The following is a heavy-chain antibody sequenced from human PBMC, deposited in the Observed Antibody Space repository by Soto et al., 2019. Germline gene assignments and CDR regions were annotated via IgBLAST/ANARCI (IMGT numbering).Heavy chain of an antibody. Sequence: QPGGSLRLSCAASGFTFDDYTMHWVRQAPGKGLEWVSLISWDGGSTYYADSVKGRFTISRDNSKDSLYLQMNSLRTEDTALYYCAKDSSSSLYYGMDVWGQGTTVTVSS. CDR2: ISWDGGST. CDR3: AKDSSSSLYYGMDV. V-gene: IGHV3-43*01. CDR1: GFTFDDYT. J-gene: IGHJ6*02. D-gene: IGHD6-6*01.